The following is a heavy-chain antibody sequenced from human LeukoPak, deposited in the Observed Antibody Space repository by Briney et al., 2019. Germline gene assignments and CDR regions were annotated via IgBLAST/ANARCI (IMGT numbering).Heavy chain of an antibody. V-gene: IGHV3-33*01. J-gene: IGHJ3*02. CDR2: IWYDGSNE. CDR3: ASGPLWFGGIGDAFDI. CDR1: GFTFSSYG. Sequence: PGGSLRLSCAASGFTFSSYGMHWVRQAPGKGLEWVAVIWYDGSNEYYADSVKGRFTISRDNSKNTLYLQMNSLRAEDTAVYYCASGPLWFGGIGDAFDIWGQGTMVTVSS. D-gene: IGHD3-10*01.